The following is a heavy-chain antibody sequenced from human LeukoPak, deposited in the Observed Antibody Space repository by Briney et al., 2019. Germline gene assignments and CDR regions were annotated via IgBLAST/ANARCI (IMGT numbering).Heavy chain of an antibody. CDR1: GYTFTSYG. Sequence: ASVTVSCTASGYTFTSYGISWVRQAPGQGLEWMGWISAYNGNTNYAQKFQGRVTMTRDTSTSTVYMELSSLRSEDTAVYYCARGKSSGSYYYGMDVWGQGTTVTVSS. V-gene: IGHV1-18*01. D-gene: IGHD3-10*01. CDR3: ARGKSSGSYYYGMDV. J-gene: IGHJ6*02. CDR2: ISAYNGNT.